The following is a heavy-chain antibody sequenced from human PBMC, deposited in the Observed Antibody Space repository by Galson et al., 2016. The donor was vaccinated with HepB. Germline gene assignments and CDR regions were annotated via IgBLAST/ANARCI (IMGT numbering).Heavy chain of an antibody. J-gene: IGHJ4*02. CDR3: ARGRLPTSYRGLAY. Sequence: SLRLSCAASGFTFNSYWMSWVRQAPGKGLEWLANINQGGSDRKYVDSVMGRFTISRDNAKNTQYLQMNSLRVEDTAVYYCARGRLPTSYRGLAYWGQGTLVTVSS. CDR1: GFTFNSYW. CDR2: INQGGSDR. V-gene: IGHV3-7*01. D-gene: IGHD2-15*01.